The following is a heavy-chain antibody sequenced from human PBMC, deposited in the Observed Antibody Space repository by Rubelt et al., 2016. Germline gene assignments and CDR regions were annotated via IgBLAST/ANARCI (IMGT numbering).Heavy chain of an antibody. Sequence: QVQLVESGGGVVQPGRSLRLSCAASGLTFSSYAMHWVRQAPGKGLEWVAVISDDGSNKYHADSVQGGFTLSSDKAKNKLYLQMNSLRFEDTAGYYCAKYGGSGVSFDYWGQGTLVTVSS. CDR2: ISDDGSNK. J-gene: IGHJ4*02. V-gene: IGHV3-30*04. CDR1: GLTFSSYA. D-gene: IGHD5-12*01. CDR3: AKYGGSGVSFDY.